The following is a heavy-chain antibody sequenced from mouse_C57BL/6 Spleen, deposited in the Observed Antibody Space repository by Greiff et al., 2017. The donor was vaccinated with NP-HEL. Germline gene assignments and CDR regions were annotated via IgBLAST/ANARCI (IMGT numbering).Heavy chain of an antibody. CDR3: ARSRAGTPFDY. D-gene: IGHD3-1*01. V-gene: IGHV5-17*01. Sequence: EVKVVESGGGLVKPGGSLKLSCAASGFTFSDYGMHWVRQAPEKGLEWVAYISSGSSTIYYADTVKGRFTISRDNAKNTLFLQMTSLRSEDTAMYYCARSRAGTPFDYWGQGTTLTVSS. CDR1: GFTFSDYG. CDR2: ISSGSSTI. J-gene: IGHJ2*01.